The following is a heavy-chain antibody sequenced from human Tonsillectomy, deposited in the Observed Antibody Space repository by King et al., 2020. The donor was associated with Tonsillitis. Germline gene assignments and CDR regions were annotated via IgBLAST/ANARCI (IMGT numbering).Heavy chain of an antibody. CDR2: IYHSGST. CDR1: GGSISSSNW. V-gene: IGHV4-4*02. D-gene: IGHD3-10*01. J-gene: IGHJ5*02. CDR3: ARFMVRGVGANWFDP. Sequence: QVQLQESGPGLVKPSGTLSLTCAVSGGSISSSNWWSWVRQPPGKGLEWIGEIYHSGSTNYNPSLKSRVTISVDMSQNQVSLKLSSVTAADTAVYYCARFMVRGVGANWFDPWGQGTLVTVSS.